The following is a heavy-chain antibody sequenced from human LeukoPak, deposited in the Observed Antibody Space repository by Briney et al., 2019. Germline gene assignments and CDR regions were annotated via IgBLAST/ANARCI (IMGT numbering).Heavy chain of an antibody. D-gene: IGHD3-16*01. J-gene: IGHJ2*01. CDR2: ISASGGGT. V-gene: IGHV3-23*01. CDR1: GFTFSSDG. CDR3: AKNLFGSEAFSWHFDL. Sequence: GRSLRLSCAASGFTFSSDGMSWVRQAPGMGLDWVSSISASGGGTVYADSVKGRVTISRDNSKNTLYLQMYDLRVEDTAVYSCAKNLFGSEAFSWHFDLWGRGTLVTVSS.